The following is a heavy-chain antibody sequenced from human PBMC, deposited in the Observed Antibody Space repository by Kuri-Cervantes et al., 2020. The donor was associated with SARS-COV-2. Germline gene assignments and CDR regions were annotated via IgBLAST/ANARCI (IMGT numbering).Heavy chain of an antibody. CDR3: ANTVWSGPNWFAP. D-gene: IGHD3-3*01. Sequence: ASGFTFASYWMYWLRQAPGKGLLWVSRINSDGSSTSYADSVKGRFTISRDNAKNTLYLQMNSLRAEDKAGYYCANTVWSGPNWFAPWGQGTLVTVSS. CDR2: INSDGSST. CDR1: GFTFASYW. V-gene: IGHV3-74*01. J-gene: IGHJ5*02.